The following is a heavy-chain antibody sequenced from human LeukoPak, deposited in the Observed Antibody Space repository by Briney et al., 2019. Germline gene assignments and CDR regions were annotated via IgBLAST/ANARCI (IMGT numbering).Heavy chain of an antibody. CDR3: ARGGMITFGGELDY. V-gene: IGHV4-34*01. CDR1: GGSFSGYY. D-gene: IGHD3-16*01. J-gene: IGHJ4*02. CDR2: INHSGST. Sequence: SETLSLTCAVYGGSFSGYYWSWIRQPPGKGLEWIGEINHSGSTNYNPSLKSRVTISVDTSKNQFSLKLSSVTAADTAVYYCARGGMITFGGELDYWGQGTLVTISS.